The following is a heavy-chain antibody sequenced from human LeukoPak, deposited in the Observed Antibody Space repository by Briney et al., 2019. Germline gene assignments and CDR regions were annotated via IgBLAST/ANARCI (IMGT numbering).Heavy chain of an antibody. J-gene: IGHJ3*02. D-gene: IGHD1-26*01. CDR2: IYYSGST. CDR1: GGSISSYY. Sequence: SETLSLTCTVSGGSISSYYWSWIRQPPGKGLEWIGYIYYSGSTNYNPSLKSRVTISVDTSKNQFSLKLSSVTAADTAVYYCARRERGPDDAFDIWGQGTMVTVSS. CDR3: ARRERGPDDAFDI. V-gene: IGHV4-59*08.